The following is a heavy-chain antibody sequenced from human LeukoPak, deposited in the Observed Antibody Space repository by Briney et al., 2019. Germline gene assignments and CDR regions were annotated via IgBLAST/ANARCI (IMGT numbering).Heavy chain of an antibody. CDR2: IIPNSGGT. D-gene: IGHD3-3*01. Sequence: ASVKVSCKASGYTFTGYYMHLVRQAPGQGLEWMGRIIPNSGGTKYAQKFQGRVTMTRDTSITTAYMELSRLRSDDTAVYYCARDRAYDREFDSWGQGTLVTVSS. CDR3: ARDRAYDREFDS. V-gene: IGHV1-2*06. J-gene: IGHJ4*02. CDR1: GYTFTGYY.